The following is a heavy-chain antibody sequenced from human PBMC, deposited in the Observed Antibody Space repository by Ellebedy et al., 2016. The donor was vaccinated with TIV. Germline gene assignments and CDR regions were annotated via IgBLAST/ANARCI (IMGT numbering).Heavy chain of an antibody. Sequence: GESLKISCAASGFTFSSYWMSWVRQAPGKGPEWVANINQHGSEKYYVDSVKGRFTVARDNAKNSLYLQMNSLRAEDTAVYYCARDAPVLRYFDWQIKDDYWGQGTLVTVSS. CDR3: ARDAPVLRYFDWQIKDDY. V-gene: IGHV3-7*01. J-gene: IGHJ4*02. CDR2: INQHGSEK. D-gene: IGHD3-9*01. CDR1: GFTFSSYW.